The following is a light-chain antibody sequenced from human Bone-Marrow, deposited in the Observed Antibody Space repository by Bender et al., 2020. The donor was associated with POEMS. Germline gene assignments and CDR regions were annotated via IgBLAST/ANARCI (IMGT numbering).Light chain of an antibody. J-gene: IGLJ2*01. V-gene: IGLV2-23*02. CDR3: CLYAGSSTLV. CDR2: EVT. CDR1: SSDVGAYNL. Sequence: QSALTQPASVSGSPGQSITISCTGASSDVGAYNLVSWYQHLPSKAPKLLIYEVTERPSGVSHRFSGSKSGNTASLTISGLQAEDEADYYCCLYAGSSTLVFGGGTKLTVL.